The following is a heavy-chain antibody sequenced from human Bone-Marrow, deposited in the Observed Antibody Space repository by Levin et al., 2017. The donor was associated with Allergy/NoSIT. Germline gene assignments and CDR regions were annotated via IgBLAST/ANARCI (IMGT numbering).Heavy chain of an antibody. CDR3: ARDELVVAAREKWFHP. J-gene: IGHJ5*02. V-gene: IGHV1-18*01. CDR2: ISAYNGET. Sequence: ASVKVSCKASGFPFSSYEYNWLRQAPGQGLEWMGSISAYNGETKYAQKFQGRVKMTTDAATDTVYMDLTNLRPDDTAVYYCARDELVVAAREKWFHPWGQGTRVTVSS. D-gene: IGHD2-15*01. CDR1: GFPFSSYE.